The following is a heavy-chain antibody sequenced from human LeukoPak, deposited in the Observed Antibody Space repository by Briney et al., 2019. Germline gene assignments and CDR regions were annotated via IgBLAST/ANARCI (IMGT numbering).Heavy chain of an antibody. CDR1: GLTFSSYP. Sequence: TGGSLRLSCVASGLTFSSYPMSWVRQAPGKGLEWISGISGSGQTTWYADSVKGRFTISRDNSKDTVYLQMSSLRAGDTALYYCAKGKDAMAVWGRGTKVIVSS. V-gene: IGHV3-23*01. CDR2: ISGSGQTT. J-gene: IGHJ6*02. D-gene: IGHD4-23*01. CDR3: AKGKDAMAV.